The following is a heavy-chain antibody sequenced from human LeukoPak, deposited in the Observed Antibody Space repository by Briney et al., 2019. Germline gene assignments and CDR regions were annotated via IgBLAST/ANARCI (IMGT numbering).Heavy chain of an antibody. CDR2: IYSSGST. D-gene: IGHD3-3*01. J-gene: IGHJ4*02. V-gene: IGHV4-4*07. CDR3: ARGKGVVDPDDY. Sequence: RTSETLSLTCTVSGCSISSYYWSWIRQPAGKGLEWIGRIYSSGSTNYNPSRKSRLTISVDTSKNQFSLKQSTMTAADTAVDCCARGKGVVDPDDYWGQGTLVTVSS. CDR1: GCSISSYY.